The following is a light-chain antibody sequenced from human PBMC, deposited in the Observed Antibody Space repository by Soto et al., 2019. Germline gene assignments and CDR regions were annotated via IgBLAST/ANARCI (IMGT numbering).Light chain of an antibody. J-gene: IGKJ1*01. V-gene: IGKV3-20*01. Sequence: ETVLTQSPDTLSLSPGERATLSCRASQSISSTYLAWYHQKLGQAPRLLIYGASSRATGIPDRFSGSGSGTDFTLTISRLEPEDSAVYYCQQYGSSPWTFGQGTKVEIK. CDR1: QSISSTY. CDR3: QQYGSSPWT. CDR2: GAS.